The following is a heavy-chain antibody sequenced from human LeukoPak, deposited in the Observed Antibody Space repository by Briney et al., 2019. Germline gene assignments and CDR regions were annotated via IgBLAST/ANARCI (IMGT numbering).Heavy chain of an antibody. J-gene: IGHJ6*03. CDR3: ARVPRLGYSGYYYYYYMDV. Sequence: PSETLSLTCTVSGGSISSYYWSWIRQPPGKGLEWIGYIYYSGSTNYNPSLKSRVTISVDTSKNQFSLKLSSVTAADTAVYYCARVPRLGYSGYYYYYYMDVWGKGTTVTVSS. CDR2: IYYSGST. D-gene: IGHD1-26*01. V-gene: IGHV4-59*01. CDR1: GGSISSYY.